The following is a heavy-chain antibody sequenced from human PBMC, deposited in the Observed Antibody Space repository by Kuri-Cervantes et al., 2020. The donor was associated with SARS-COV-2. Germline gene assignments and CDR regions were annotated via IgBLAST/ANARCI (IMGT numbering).Heavy chain of an antibody. CDR1: GYSISSGYY. J-gene: IGHJ4*02. Sequence: ESLKISCAVSGYSISSGYYWGWIRQPPGKGLEWIGSIYHSGSTYYNPSLKSRVTISVDTSKNQFSLKLSSVTAADTAVYYCARAPGVPKSGYYDYWGQGTLVTVSS. D-gene: IGHD3-22*01. CDR2: IYHSGST. V-gene: IGHV4-38-2*01. CDR3: ARAPGVPKSGYYDY.